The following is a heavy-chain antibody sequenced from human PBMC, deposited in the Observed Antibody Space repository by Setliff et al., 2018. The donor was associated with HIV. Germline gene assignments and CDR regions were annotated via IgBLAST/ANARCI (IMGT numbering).Heavy chain of an antibody. CDR1: GYTFTGYY. J-gene: IGHJ3*01. D-gene: IGHD1-26*01. CDR3: ASVNSGSYVGPLDF. CDR2: INPNSGGT. V-gene: IGHV1-2*02. Sequence: ASVKVSCKASGYTFTGYYMHWVRQAPGQGLEWMGWINPNSGGTNYARKLQGRVTMTTDTSTRTVYMELRSLRSDDTAVYYCASVNSGSYVGPLDFWGQGTMVTVSS.